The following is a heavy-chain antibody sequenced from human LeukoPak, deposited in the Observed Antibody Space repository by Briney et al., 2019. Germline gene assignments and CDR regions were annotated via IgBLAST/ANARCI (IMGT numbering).Heavy chain of an antibody. CDR3: ARAPRIVVVPAAIGARSDWYFDL. J-gene: IGHJ2*01. V-gene: IGHV4-4*07. CDR2: IYTSGST. CDR1: GGSISSYY. D-gene: IGHD2-2*02. Sequence: SETLSLTCTVSGGSISSYYWSWIRQPAGKGLEWIGRIYTSGSTSYNPSLKSRVTISVDKSKNQFSLKLSSVTAADTAVYYCARAPRIVVVPAAIGARSDWYFDLWGRGTLVTVSS.